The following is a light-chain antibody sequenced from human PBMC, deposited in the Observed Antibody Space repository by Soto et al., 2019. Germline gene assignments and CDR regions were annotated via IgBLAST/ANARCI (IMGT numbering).Light chain of an antibody. CDR2: DNN. CDR1: SSNIGNNY. Sequence: QSVLTQPPSVSAAPGQKVTISCSGSSSNIGNNYVSWYQQLPGTAPKLLIYDNNKRPSGIPDRFSGSKSGTSATLGITGLPHGDEADYYCGTWDSSLSAHVVFGGGTKLTVL. J-gene: IGLJ2*01. V-gene: IGLV1-51*01. CDR3: GTWDSSLSAHVV.